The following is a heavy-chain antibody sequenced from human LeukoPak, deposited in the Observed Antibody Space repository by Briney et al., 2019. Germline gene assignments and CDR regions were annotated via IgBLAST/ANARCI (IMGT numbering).Heavy chain of an antibody. D-gene: IGHD3-10*01. Sequence: GGSLRLSCAASGFTFSSYWMHWVRQDPGRGLVWVSRINSDGSSTSYADSVKGRFTISRDNAKNTLYLQMNSLRAEDTAVYYCARSYYGSGSYFGYWGQGTLVTVSS. V-gene: IGHV3-74*01. J-gene: IGHJ4*02. CDR3: ARSYYGSGSYFGY. CDR2: INSDGSST. CDR1: GFTFSSYW.